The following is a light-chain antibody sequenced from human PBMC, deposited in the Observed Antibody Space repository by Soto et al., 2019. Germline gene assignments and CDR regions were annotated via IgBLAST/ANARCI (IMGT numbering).Light chain of an antibody. CDR3: SSYAGSNNFVV. CDR1: NIGRKS. CDR2: DDR. V-gene: IGLV3-21*02. Sequence: SYELTQPPSVSVAPGQTARITCGGSNIGRKSVHWYQQKPGQAPVVVVYDDRDRPSGIPERFSGSNSGNTATLTISRVEAGDEADYYCSSYAGSNNFVVFGGGTKLTVL. J-gene: IGLJ2*01.